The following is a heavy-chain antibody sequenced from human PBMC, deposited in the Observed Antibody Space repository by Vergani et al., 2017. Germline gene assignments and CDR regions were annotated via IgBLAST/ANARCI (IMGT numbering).Heavy chain of an antibody. D-gene: IGHD5-18*01. V-gene: IGHV4-30-4*01. CDR1: GGSISSGDYY. CDR3: ARETTWIQLGGSGMDV. Sequence: QVQLQESGPGLVKPSQTLSLTCTVSGGSISSGDYYWSWIRQPPGKGLEWIGYIYYSGSTYYNPSLKSRVTISVDTSQNQFSLKLSSVTAADTAVYYCARETTWIQLGGSGMDVWGQGTTVTVSS. CDR2: IYYSGST. J-gene: IGHJ6*02.